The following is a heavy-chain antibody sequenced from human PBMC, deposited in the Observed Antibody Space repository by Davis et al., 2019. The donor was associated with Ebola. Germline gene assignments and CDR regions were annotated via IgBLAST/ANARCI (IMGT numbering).Heavy chain of an antibody. D-gene: IGHD3-22*01. CDR1: GGSISSYY. J-gene: IGHJ6*02. CDR3: ARDQRWLLQYYYYYGMDV. Sequence: PSETLSLTCTVSGGSISSYYWSWIRQPPGKGLEWIGYIYYSGSTNYNPSLKSRVTISVDTSKNQFSLKLSSVTAADTAVYYCARDQRWLLQYYYYYGMDVWGQGTTVTVSS. CDR2: IYYSGST. V-gene: IGHV4-59*12.